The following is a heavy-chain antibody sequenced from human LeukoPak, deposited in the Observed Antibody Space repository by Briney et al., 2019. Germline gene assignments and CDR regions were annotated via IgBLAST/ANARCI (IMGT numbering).Heavy chain of an antibody. CDR1: GGSISSYY. CDR2: IYTSGST. Sequence: SETLSLTCTVSGGSISSYYWSWIRQPAGKGLEWIGRIYTSGSTNYNPSLKSRVTMSVDTSKSQFSLKLSSVTAADTAVYYCARGVYYGSGSYLYYFDYWGQGTLVTVSS. V-gene: IGHV4-4*07. D-gene: IGHD3-10*01. J-gene: IGHJ4*02. CDR3: ARGVYYGSGSYLYYFDY.